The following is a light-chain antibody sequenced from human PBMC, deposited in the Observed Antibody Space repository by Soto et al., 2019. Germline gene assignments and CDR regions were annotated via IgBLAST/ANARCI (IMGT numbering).Light chain of an antibody. Sequence: EIVLTQSPATLSVSPGERATLSCRASQSVSRKLAWYQQTRGQAPRLLMYGASTRATGVPARFSGSGSGTEFTLTITRLEPEDFAVYFCHQRYNWPRVTFGQGTRLEI. CDR3: HQRYNWPRVT. J-gene: IGKJ5*01. V-gene: IGKV3-11*01. CDR2: GAS. CDR1: QSVSRK.